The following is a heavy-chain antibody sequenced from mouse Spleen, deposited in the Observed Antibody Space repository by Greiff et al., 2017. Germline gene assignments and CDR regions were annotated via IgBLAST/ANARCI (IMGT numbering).Heavy chain of an antibody. CDR2: IHPNSGST. V-gene: IGHV1-64*01. CDR1: GYTFTSYW. CDR3: ARNEDYGDSWFAY. J-gene: IGHJ3*01. Sequence: QVQLQQPGAELVKPGASVKLSCKASGYTFTSYWMHWVKQRPGQGLEWIGMIHPNSGSTNYNEKFKSKATLTVDKSSSTAYMQLSSLTSEDSAVYYCARNEDYGDSWFAYWGQGTLVTVSA. D-gene: IGHD2-13*01.